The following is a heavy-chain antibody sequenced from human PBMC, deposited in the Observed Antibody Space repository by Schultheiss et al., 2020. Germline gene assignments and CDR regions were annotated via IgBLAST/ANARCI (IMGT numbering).Heavy chain of an antibody. Sequence: SETLSLTCTVSGGSISSYYWSWIRQPPGKGLEWIGYIYYSGSTNYNPSLKSRVTISVDRSKNQFSLKLSSVTAADTAVYYCARPGIAAAGTLFGYFQHWGQGTLVTVSS. V-gene: IGHV4-59*08. CDR1: GGSISSYY. J-gene: IGHJ1*01. CDR2: IYYSGST. D-gene: IGHD6-13*01. CDR3: ARPGIAAAGTLFGYFQH.